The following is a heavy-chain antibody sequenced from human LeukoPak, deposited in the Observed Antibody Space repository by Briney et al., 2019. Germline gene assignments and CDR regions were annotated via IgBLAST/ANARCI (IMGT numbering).Heavy chain of an antibody. Sequence: GRSLRLSCAASGFTFSSYGMHWVRQAPGKGLEWVAVIWYDGSNKYYADSVKGRFTISRDNSKNTLYLQMNSLRAEDTAVYYCAKARYNWNSAPDYWGQGTLVTVSS. CDR2: IWYDGSNK. CDR3: AKARYNWNSAPDY. J-gene: IGHJ4*02. D-gene: IGHD1-7*01. CDR1: GFTFSSYG. V-gene: IGHV3-33*06.